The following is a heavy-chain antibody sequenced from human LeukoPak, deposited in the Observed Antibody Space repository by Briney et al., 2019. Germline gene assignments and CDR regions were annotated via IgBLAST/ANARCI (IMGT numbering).Heavy chain of an antibody. CDR2: IYHSGST. V-gene: IGHV4-4*02. J-gene: IGHJ6*02. CDR3: ARAPSLHPYYYGVDV. Sequence: PSGTLSLTCAVPGGSISSSNWWSWVRQPPGKGLEWIGEIYHSGSTNYNPSLKSRVTISVDKSKNQFSLKLSSVTAADTAVYYCARAPSLHPYYYGVDVWGQGTTVTVSS. CDR1: GGSISSSNW.